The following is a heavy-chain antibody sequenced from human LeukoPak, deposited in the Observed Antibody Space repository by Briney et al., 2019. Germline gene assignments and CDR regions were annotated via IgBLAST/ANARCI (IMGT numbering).Heavy chain of an antibody. J-gene: IGHJ4*02. V-gene: IGHV5-51*01. CDR2: IYPGDSDT. CDR3: ARRPDYGDYPFDY. CDR1: GYSFSSNW. D-gene: IGHD4-17*01. Sequence: GESLKISCKGSGYSFSSNWIGWVRQMPGKGLEWMGIIYPGDSDTRYSPSFQGQVTISADKSISTAYLQWSSLKASDTAMYYCARRPDYGDYPFDYWGQGTLVTVSS.